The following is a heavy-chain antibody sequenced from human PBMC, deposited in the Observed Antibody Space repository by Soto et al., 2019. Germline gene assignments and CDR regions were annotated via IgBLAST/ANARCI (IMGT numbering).Heavy chain of an antibody. D-gene: IGHD2-2*01. J-gene: IGHJ6*02. Sequence: SLRLSRAASGFTFSNAWMSWVRQAPGRGLEWVGRIKSKTDGGTTDYAAPVKGRFTISRDDSKNTLYLQMNSLRAEDTAVYYCARAYLYCSSTSCYLGGMDVWGQGTTVTVSS. CDR3: ARAYLYCSSTSCYLGGMDV. V-gene: IGHV3-15*01. CDR1: GFTFSNAW. CDR2: IKSKTDGGTT.